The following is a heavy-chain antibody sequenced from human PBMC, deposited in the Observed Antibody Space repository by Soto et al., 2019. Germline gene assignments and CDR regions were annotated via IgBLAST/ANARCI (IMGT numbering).Heavy chain of an antibody. D-gene: IGHD4-4*01. V-gene: IGHV4-59*08. Sequence: SETLSLTCTVSGGSISSYYWSWIRQPPGKGLEWIGYIYYSGSTNYNPSLKSRVTISVDTSKNQFSLKLSSVTAADTAVYYCARSTTVTYYMDVWGKGTTVTVSS. J-gene: IGHJ6*03. CDR1: GGSISSYY. CDR2: IYYSGST. CDR3: ARSTTVTYYMDV.